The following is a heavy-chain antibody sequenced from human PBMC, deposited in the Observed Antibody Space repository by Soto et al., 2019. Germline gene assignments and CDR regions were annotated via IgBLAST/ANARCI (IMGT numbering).Heavy chain of an antibody. V-gene: IGHV7-4-1*01. CDR1: GYTFIRYA. CDR3: ASSQGPLYYYYYYGMDV. CDR2: INTNTGNP. Sequence: GASVKVSCKASGYTFIRYAMNWVRQAPGQRLEWIGWINTNTGNPTYAQGFTGRFVFSLDTSVSTAYLQICSLKAEDTAVYYCASSQGPLYYYYYYGMDVWGQGTTVTVSS. J-gene: IGHJ6*02.